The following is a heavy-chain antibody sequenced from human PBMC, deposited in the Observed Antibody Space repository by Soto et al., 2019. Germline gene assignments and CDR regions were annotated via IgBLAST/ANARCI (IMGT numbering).Heavy chain of an antibody. J-gene: IGHJ5*02. V-gene: IGHV1-69*09. CDR2: INPLSGIP. D-gene: IGHD2-15*01. Sequence: QVQLVQSGAEVKKPESSVKVSCKTSGGTFVRHVISWVRQAPGQGPEWMGKINPLSGIPNYAQKFQDRVTLTADTESSTAYMESSRLRRDDTAVYDCAAPACPATSGSPSHTLDLWCQGPRVTASS. CDR3: AAPACPATSGSPSHTLDL. CDR1: GGTFVRHV.